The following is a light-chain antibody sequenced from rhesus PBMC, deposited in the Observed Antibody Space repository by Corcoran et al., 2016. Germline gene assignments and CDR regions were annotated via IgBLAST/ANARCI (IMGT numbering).Light chain of an antibody. Sequence: DIQMTQSPSSLSASVGDRVTITCRASENVNNYLNWYQQKPGKAPMLLIYKASTLQSGVPSRFNGSGLGTDYTCTISSLQPEDVATYYCQQGYGTPWTFGQGTKVEIK. V-gene: IGKV1-74*01. CDR1: ENVNNY. CDR3: QQGYGTPWT. CDR2: KAS. J-gene: IGKJ1*01.